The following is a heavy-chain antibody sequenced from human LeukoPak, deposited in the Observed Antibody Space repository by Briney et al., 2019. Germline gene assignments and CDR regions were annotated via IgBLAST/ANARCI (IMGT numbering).Heavy chain of an antibody. D-gene: IGHD3-10*01. CDR3: ARVPIASYYYGSGTIANWFDP. Sequence: ASVKVSCKASGYTFTGYYMHWVRQAPGQGLEWMGWINPNSGGTNYAQKFQGRVTMTRDTSISTAYMELSRLRSDDTAVYYCARVPIASYYYGSGTIANWFDPWGQGTLVTVSS. CDR1: GYTFTGYY. V-gene: IGHV1-2*02. CDR2: INPNSGGT. J-gene: IGHJ5*02.